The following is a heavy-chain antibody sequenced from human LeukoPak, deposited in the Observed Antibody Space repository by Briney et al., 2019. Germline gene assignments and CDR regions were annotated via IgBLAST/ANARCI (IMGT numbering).Heavy chain of an antibody. V-gene: IGHV3-53*01. J-gene: IGHJ5*02. D-gene: IGHD2-21*01. Sequence: GGSLRLSCAASGSTVSNNYMSWVRRAAGKGLEWVALIYSAGGTYYADSVKGRFTISRDNSKNTLHLQMNSLRAEDTAVYYCVRNSGELGAWGQGTLVTVSS. CDR3: VRNSGELGA. CDR2: IYSAGGT. CDR1: GSTVSNNY.